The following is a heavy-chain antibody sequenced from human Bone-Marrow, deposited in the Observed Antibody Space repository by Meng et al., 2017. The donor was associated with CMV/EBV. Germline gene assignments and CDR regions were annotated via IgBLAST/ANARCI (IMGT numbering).Heavy chain of an antibody. CDR1: GYTFTSYD. D-gene: IGHD2-2*01. V-gene: IGHV1-8*03. Sequence: ASVKVSCKASGYTFTSYDINWVRQATGQGLEWMGWMNPNSGNTGYAQKFQGRVTITRNTSISTAYMELSSLRSEDTAVYYCARTSLDCSSTSCPGAFEIWGQGTMVTVSS. CDR3: ARTSLDCSSTSCPGAFEI. J-gene: IGHJ3*02. CDR2: MNPNSGNT.